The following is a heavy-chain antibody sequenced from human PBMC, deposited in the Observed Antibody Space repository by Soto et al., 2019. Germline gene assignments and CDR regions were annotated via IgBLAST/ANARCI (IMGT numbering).Heavy chain of an antibody. J-gene: IGHJ6*02. V-gene: IGHV3-23*01. Sequence: GGSLRLSCAASGFSFSSYDMSWVRQAPGKGLEWVSGISGSGGSISYADSVKGRFTISRDNSKNTLYLQMNSLRAEDTAVYYCARNTYYYSSGSPPSSPVGQSPYCTDVWGPATTVT. CDR2: ISGSGGSI. CDR3: ARNTYYYSSGSPPSSPVGQSPYCTDV. D-gene: IGHD3-10*01. CDR1: GFSFSSYD.